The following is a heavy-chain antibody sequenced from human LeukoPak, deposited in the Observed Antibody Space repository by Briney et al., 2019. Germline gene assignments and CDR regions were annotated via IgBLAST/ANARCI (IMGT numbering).Heavy chain of an antibody. CDR1: GYSFTSYW. V-gene: IGHV5-51*01. CDR2: IYPGDSDT. J-gene: IGHJ4*02. CDR3: ARPKFTVTTGEVDY. Sequence: GESLKISCKGSGYSFTSYWIGWVRQMPGKDLEWMGIIYPGDSDTRYSPPFQGQVTISADKSINTAYLQWSSLKASDTAMYYCARPKFTVTTGEVDYWGQGTLVTVSS. D-gene: IGHD4-17*01.